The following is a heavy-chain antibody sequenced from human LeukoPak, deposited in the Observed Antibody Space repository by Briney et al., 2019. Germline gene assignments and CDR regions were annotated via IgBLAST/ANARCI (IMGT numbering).Heavy chain of an antibody. D-gene: IGHD3-22*01. CDR3: ARESITMIVGYYFDY. V-gene: IGHV4-61*02. J-gene: IGHJ4*02. CDR1: GGSISSGSYY. CDR2: IHTSGST. Sequence: TSETLSLTCTVSGGSISSGSYYWSWIRQPAGKGLEWIGRIHTSGSTNYNPSLKSRVTISVDTSKNQFSLKLSSVTPADTAVYYCARESITMIVGYYFDYWGQGTLVTVSS.